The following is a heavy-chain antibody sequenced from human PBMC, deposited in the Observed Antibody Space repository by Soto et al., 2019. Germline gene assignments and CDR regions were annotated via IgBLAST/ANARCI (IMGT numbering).Heavy chain of an antibody. CDR1: GFTFSDYY. J-gene: IGHJ4*02. Sequence: QVQLVESGGGLVKPGGSLRLSCAASGFTFSDYYMSWIRQAPGKGLEWVSYISSSGSTRYYSDSVKGRFTISRDNAKNSLYLQLNSLRAEDTAVYYCASSITIFGVVIGARNPDYWGQGTLVTVSS. D-gene: IGHD3-3*01. CDR3: ASSITIFGVVIGARNPDY. V-gene: IGHV3-11*01. CDR2: ISSSGSTR.